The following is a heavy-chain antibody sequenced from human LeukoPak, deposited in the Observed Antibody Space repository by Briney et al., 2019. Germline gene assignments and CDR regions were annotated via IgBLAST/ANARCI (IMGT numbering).Heavy chain of an antibody. Sequence: GGSLRLSCAASGFTFSSYAMHWVRQAPGKGLEWVAVISYDGSNKYYADSVKGRFTISRDNSKNTLYLQMNSLRAEDTAVYYCAGGDSGEFDYWGQGTLVTVSS. CDR1: GFTFSSYA. D-gene: IGHD2-21*02. J-gene: IGHJ4*02. V-gene: IGHV3-30*01. CDR2: ISYDGSNK. CDR3: AGGDSGEFDY.